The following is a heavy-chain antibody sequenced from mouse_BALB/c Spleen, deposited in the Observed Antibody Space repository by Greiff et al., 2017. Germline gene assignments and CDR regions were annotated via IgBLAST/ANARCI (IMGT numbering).Heavy chain of an antibody. CDR3: TRGGGLPFAY. CDR1: GYTFTDYE. V-gene: IGHV1-15*01. Sequence: VQLQQSGAELVRPGASVTLSCKASGYTFTDYEMHWVKQTPVHGLEWIGAIDPETGGTAYNQKFKGKATLTADKSSSTAYMELRSLTSEDSAVYYCTRGGGLPFAYWGQGTLVTVSA. J-gene: IGHJ3*01. CDR2: IDPETGGT. D-gene: IGHD2-4*01.